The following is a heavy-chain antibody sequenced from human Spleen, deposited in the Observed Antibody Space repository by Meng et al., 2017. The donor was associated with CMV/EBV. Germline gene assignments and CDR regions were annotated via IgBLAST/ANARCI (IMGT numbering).Heavy chain of an antibody. CDR1: GYSFTSYG. D-gene: IGHD5-12*01. Sequence: ASVKVSCKAFGYSFTSYGISWVRQAPGQGLEWRGWINPNSGATNYAQKFQGRVTMTRDTSISTAYMELNSLGSDDTGVYYCASPLRGGYDPYNWGPGTLVTVSS. CDR2: INPNSGAT. V-gene: IGHV1-2*02. CDR3: ASPLRGGYDPYN. J-gene: IGHJ4*02.